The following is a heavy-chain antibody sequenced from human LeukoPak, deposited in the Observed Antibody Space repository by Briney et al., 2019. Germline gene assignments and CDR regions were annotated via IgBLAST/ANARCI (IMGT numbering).Heavy chain of an antibody. V-gene: IGHV3-21*04. D-gene: IGHD3-22*01. CDR1: GFTFSSYS. J-gene: IGHJ5*02. Sequence: GGSLRLSCAASGFTFSSYSMNWVRQAPGKGLEWVSSISSSSSYIYYADSVKGRFTISRDNAKNSLYLQMNSLRAEDMALYYCARGYYYDSSSTYNWFDPWGQGTLVTVSS. CDR3: ARGYYYDSSSTYNWFDP. CDR2: ISSSSSYI.